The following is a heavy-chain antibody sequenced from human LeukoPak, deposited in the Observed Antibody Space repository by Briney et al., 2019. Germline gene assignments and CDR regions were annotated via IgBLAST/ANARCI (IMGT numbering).Heavy chain of an antibody. CDR1: GYSISSGYY. V-gene: IGHV4-38-2*02. Sequence: SETLSLTCTVSGYSISSGYYWGWIRQPPGEGLEWIGYIYYSGSTYYNPSLKSRVTISVDTSKNQFSLKLSSVTAADTAVYYCARASSPVDFDYWGQGTLVTVSS. CDR2: IYYSGST. CDR3: ARASSPVDFDY. J-gene: IGHJ4*02.